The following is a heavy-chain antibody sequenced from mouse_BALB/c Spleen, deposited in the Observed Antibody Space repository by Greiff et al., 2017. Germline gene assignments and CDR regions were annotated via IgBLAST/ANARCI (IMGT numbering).Heavy chain of an antibody. J-gene: IGHJ4*01. Sequence: VQLQQSGAELVRPGVSVKISCKGSGYTFTDYAMHWVKQSHAKSLGWIGVISTYYGDASYNQKFKGKATMTVDKSSSTAYMELARLTSEDSAIYYCARRNGYEGYAMDYWGQGTSVTVSS. V-gene: IGHV1S137*01. CDR3: ARRNGYEGYAMDY. CDR1: GYTFTDYA. D-gene: IGHD2-2*01. CDR2: ISTYYGDA.